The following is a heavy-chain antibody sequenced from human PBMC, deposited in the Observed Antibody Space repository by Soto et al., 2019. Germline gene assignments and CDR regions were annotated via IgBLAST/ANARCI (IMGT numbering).Heavy chain of an antibody. CDR3: AGLMDTFFERLDY. V-gene: IGHV3-73*02. CDR2: IASRTHNYAT. CDR1: GFTLSGSF. J-gene: IGHJ4*02. Sequence: EVQLVESGGGLVQPGGSMKLTCAASGFTLSGSFIHWVRQASGKGLEWVGRIASRTHNYATAYGTSVQGSFTVSRDDSLNSAYLQMNGLKTEDSAVYCCAGLMDTFFERLDYWGRGILVTVSS. D-gene: IGHD3-3*02.